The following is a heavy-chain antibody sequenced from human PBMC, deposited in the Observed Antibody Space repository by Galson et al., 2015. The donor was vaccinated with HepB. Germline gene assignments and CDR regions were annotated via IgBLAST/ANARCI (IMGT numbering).Heavy chain of an antibody. CDR2: IYYSGST. CDR3: ARHAIYGWFGELVDLHTSDEYYYYGMDV. D-gene: IGHD3-10*01. Sequence: ETLSLTCTVSGGPISSSSYYWGWIRQPPGKGLEWIGSIYYSGSTYYNPSLKSRVTISVDTSKNQFSLKLSSVTAADTAVYYCARHAIYGWFGELVDLHTSDEYYYYGMDVWGQGTTVTVSS. CDR1: GGPISSSSYY. J-gene: IGHJ6*02. V-gene: IGHV4-39*01.